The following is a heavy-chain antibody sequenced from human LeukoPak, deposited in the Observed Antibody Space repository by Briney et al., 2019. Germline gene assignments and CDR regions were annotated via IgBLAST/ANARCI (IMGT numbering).Heavy chain of an antibody. CDR2: ISSSSSTI. V-gene: IGHV3-48*01. J-gene: IGHJ6*03. D-gene: IGHD6-13*01. CDR1: GFTFSSYS. Sequence: GGSLRLSCAASGFTFSSYSMNWVRQAPGKGLEWVSYISSSSSTIYYADSVKGRFTISRDNAKNSLYLQMNSLRAEDTAVYYCARDDSSSWPYYMDVWGKGTTVTVSS. CDR3: ARDDSSSWPYYMDV.